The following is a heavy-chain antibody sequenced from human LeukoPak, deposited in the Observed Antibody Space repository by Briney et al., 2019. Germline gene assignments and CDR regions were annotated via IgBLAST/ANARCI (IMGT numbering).Heavy chain of an antibody. D-gene: IGHD5-24*01. CDR2: IIPIFGTA. CDR1: GGTFSSYA. V-gene: IGHV1-69*06. Sequence: ASVKVSCKASGGTFSSYAISWVRQAPGQGLELMGGIIPIFGTANYAQKFQGRVTITADKSTSTAYMELSSLRSEDTAVYYCARSMATIGLGWFDPWGQGTLVTVSS. CDR3: ARSMATIGLGWFDP. J-gene: IGHJ5*02.